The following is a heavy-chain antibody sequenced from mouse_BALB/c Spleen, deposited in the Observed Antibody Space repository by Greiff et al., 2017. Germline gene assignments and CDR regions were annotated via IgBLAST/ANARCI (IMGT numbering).Heavy chain of an antibody. J-gene: IGHJ4*01. CDR1: GFSLTSYG. D-gene: IGHD1-1*01. CDR3: AREGRYGYAMDY. CDR2: IWAGGST. V-gene: IGHV2-9*02. Sequence: VQGVESGPGLVAPSQSLSITCTVSGFSLTSYGVHWVRQPPGKGLEWLGVIWAGGSTNYNSALMSRLSISKDNSKSQVFLKMNSLQTDDTAMYYCAREGRYGYAMDYWGQGTSVTVSS.